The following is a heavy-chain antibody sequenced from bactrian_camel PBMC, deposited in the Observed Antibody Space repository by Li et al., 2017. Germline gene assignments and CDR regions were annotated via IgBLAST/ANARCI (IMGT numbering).Heavy chain of an antibody. V-gene: IGHV3S53*01. CDR3: ASRGKADCNTAWVVGDFHY. CDR2: IDSDGAI. CDR1: GNTYTSSC. D-gene: IGHD1*01. Sequence: HVQLVESGGGSVQAGGSLRLSCAASGNTYTSSCMGWFRQAPGKERERVARIDSDGAIRYADSVKGRFTISTDNAQNRVYSQMDSLQPEDTAMYYCASRGKADCNTAWVVGDFHYWGQGTQVTVS. J-gene: IGHJ6*01.